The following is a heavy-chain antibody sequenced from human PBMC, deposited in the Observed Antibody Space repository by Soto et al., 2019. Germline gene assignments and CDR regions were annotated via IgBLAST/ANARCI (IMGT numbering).Heavy chain of an antibody. CDR2: ISGSGGST. CDR3: AKKQDYDSSGWYFDAFDI. J-gene: IGHJ3*02. D-gene: IGHD3-22*01. CDR1: GFTFSSYA. V-gene: IGHV3-23*01. Sequence: GGSLRLSCAASGFTFSSYAMSWVRQAPGKGLEWVSAISGSGGSTYYADSVKGRFTISRDNSKNTLYLQMNSLRAEDTAVYYCAKKQDYDSSGWYFDAFDIWGQGTMVTVSS.